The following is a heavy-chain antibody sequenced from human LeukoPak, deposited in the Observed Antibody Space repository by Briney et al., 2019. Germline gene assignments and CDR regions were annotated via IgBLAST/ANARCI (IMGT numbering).Heavy chain of an antibody. CDR3: ASCAGAAASNAGYFQN. V-gene: IGHV5-51*01. Sequence: GESLKISCKGSGYSFTSYWIGWVRQMPGKGLEWMGIIHPVDSDTRYSPSFQGLVTISADKSISTAYLQWSSLKASDTAMYYCASCAGAAASNAGYFQNWGQGTLVTVSS. D-gene: IGHD6-13*01. J-gene: IGHJ1*01. CDR1: GYSFTSYW. CDR2: IHPVDSDT.